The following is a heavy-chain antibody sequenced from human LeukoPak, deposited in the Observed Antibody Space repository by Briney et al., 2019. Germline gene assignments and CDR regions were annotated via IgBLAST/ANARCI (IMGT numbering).Heavy chain of an antibody. CDR1: GLNFGESA. CDR2: ISADGGSA. Sequence: SGGSLRLSCVASGLNFGESAMHWVRQAPGEGVEWVSLISADGGSAFSADSVKGRFSISRDNSKNSLYLQMDSLRSEDTAMYYCAKESGKFDYWGQGTLVVVSS. V-gene: IGHV3-43*02. CDR3: AKESGKFDY. J-gene: IGHJ4*02.